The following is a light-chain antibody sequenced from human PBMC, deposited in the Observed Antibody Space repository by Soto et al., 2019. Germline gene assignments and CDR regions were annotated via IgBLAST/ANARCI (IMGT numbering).Light chain of an antibody. Sequence: DIQMTQSPSTLSASVGDRVTITCRASQSISNWLAWYQLKPGKAPKLLIFKASRLESGVPSRFSASGSGTEFTLTITSLQPDDFTTYFCQQYNSYPRTFGQGTKVEIK. CDR1: QSISNW. J-gene: IGKJ1*01. V-gene: IGKV1-5*03. CDR3: QQYNSYPRT. CDR2: KAS.